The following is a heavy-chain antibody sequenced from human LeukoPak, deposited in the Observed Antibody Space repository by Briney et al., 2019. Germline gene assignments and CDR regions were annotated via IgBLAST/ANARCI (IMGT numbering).Heavy chain of an antibody. Sequence: PGGSLRLSCAASGFTFSNYGMHWVSQAPGKGLEWEAVGWSDGNTKIYADSVKGRFTISRDNSKNTLSMQVNRLRAEDTAVYYCARGHYYTDMLTNYWLRYFDYWGQGTLVTVSS. CDR1: GFTFSNYG. CDR3: ARGHYYTDMLTNYWLRYFDY. J-gene: IGHJ4*02. CDR2: GWSDGNTK. D-gene: IGHD3-9*01. V-gene: IGHV3-33*01.